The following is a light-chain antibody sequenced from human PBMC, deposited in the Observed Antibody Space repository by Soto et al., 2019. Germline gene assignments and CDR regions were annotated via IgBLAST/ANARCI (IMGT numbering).Light chain of an antibody. V-gene: IGKV1-39*01. CDR1: QSIASY. CDR3: QQSFSIPFT. CDR2: DAS. Sequence: DIQMTQSPSSLSASVGDRVTITCRASQSIASYLNWYQQQPGKVPKLLIYDASYLQSGVPSRFSGSESGTDFTLNISDLRPEDFATYYCQQSFSIPFTFGPGTKVDIK. J-gene: IGKJ3*01.